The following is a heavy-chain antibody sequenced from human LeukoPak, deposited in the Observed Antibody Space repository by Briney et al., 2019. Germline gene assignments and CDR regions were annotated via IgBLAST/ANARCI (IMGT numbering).Heavy chain of an antibody. CDR3: ASRPSLGSGFVFDY. J-gene: IGHJ4*02. V-gene: IGHV3-48*02. D-gene: IGHD3-22*01. CDR2: ISSSSRTI. CDR1: GFTFSSYS. Sequence: GGFLRLSCAAFGFTFSSYSMNWVRQAPGKGLEWVSYISSSSRTIYYADSVKGRFTISRDNAKNSLYLQMNSLRDEDTAVYYCASRPSLGSGFVFDYWGQGTLVTVSS.